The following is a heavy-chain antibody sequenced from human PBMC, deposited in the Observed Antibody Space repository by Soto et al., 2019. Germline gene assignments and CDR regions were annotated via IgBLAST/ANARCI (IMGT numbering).Heavy chain of an antibody. V-gene: IGHV5-51*01. J-gene: IGHJ6*03. CDR3: ARLVSLDYYYMDV. CDR1: GYSFTSYW. Sequence: GESLKISCKGSGYSFTSYWIGWVRQMPGKGLEWMGIIYPGDSDTRYSPSLQGQVTISADKSISTAYLQWSSLKASDTAMYYSARLVSLDYYYMDVWGKGTTVTVSS. CDR2: IYPGDSDT.